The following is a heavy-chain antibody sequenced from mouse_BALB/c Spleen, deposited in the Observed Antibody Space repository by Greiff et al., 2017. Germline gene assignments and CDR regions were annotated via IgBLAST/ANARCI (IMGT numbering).Heavy chain of an antibody. V-gene: IGHV2-2*02. J-gene: IGHJ4*01. Sequence: VQGVESGPGLVQPSQSLSITCTVSGFSLTSYGVHWVRQSPGKGLEWLGVLWSGGSTDYNAAFISRLSISKDNSKSQVFFKMNSLQANDTAIYYCARNDGSSYAMDYWGQGTSVTVSS. CDR3: ARNDGSSYAMDY. CDR1: GFSLTSYG. D-gene: IGHD1-1*01. CDR2: LWSGGST.